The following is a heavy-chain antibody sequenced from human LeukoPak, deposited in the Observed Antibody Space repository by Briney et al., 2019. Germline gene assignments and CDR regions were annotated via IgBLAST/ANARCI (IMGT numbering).Heavy chain of an antibody. J-gene: IGHJ5*02. V-gene: IGHV3-30*03. CDR1: GFTFSSYS. D-gene: IGHD6-19*01. Sequence: PGGSLRLSCAASGFTFSSYSMNWVRQAPGKGLEWVALISYDGSKRYFADSVKRRFTISRDNSKNSLYLQMNSLRAEDTAVYYCARDHSSGSPARYNWFDPWGQGTLVTVSS. CDR2: ISYDGSKR. CDR3: ARDHSSGSPARYNWFDP.